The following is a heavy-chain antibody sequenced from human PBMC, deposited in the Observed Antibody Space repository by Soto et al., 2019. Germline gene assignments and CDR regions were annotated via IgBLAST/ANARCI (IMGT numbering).Heavy chain of an antibody. CDR3: TRGPRSTSTGTGAF. Sequence: GSLRLSCAASGSTFSMYWMHWVRQVPGKGPEWVSRINDDGSSTNYADSVKGRFTISRDNAKNTLYLQMNDLRAEDTAVYYCTRGPRSTSTGTGAFWGQGTLVTVS. CDR1: GSTFSMYW. J-gene: IGHJ4*02. CDR2: INDDGSST. D-gene: IGHD1-1*01. V-gene: IGHV3-74*01.